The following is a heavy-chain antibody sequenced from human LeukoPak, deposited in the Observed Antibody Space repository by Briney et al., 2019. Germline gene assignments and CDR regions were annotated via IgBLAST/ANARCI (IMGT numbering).Heavy chain of an antibody. Sequence: ASVTVSCKASGYTFTSYGISWVRQAPGQGLEWMGWISAYNGNTNYAQKLQGRVTMTTDTSTSTAYMELRSLRSDDTAVYYCARDVEEQIGYYYYGMDVWGQGTTVTVSS. J-gene: IGHJ6*02. CDR1: GYTFTSYG. V-gene: IGHV1-18*01. CDR2: ISAYNGNT. D-gene: IGHD3-22*01. CDR3: ARDVEEQIGYYYYGMDV.